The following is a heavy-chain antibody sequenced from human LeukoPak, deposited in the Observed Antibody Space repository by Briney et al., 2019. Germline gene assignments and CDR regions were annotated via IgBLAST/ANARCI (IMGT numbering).Heavy chain of an antibody. V-gene: IGHV1-69*04. CDR2: IIPILGIA. D-gene: IGHD3-22*01. Sequence: ASVKVSCKASGYTFTGYYMHWVRQAPGQGLEWMGRIIPILGIANYAQRFQGRVTITADKSTSTASMELSSLRSEDTAVYYCARDRGADYDSSGYSDYWGQGTLVTVSS. J-gene: IGHJ4*02. CDR1: GYTFTGYY. CDR3: ARDRGADYDSSGYSDY.